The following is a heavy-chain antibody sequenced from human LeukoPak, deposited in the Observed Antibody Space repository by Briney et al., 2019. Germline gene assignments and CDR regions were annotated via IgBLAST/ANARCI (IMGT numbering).Heavy chain of an antibody. D-gene: IGHD2-2*01. CDR1: GFTLRTYG. Sequence: GGSLRLSCAASGFTLRTYGMNWVRQAPGKGLEWVSSISTSSRYIYYRDSVKGRFTISRDDAKNSLYLQMNSLRVEDTAVYYCARADCSGSTCYLRRSWFDPWGQGTLVTVSS. CDR3: ARADCSGSTCYLRRSWFDP. J-gene: IGHJ5*02. CDR2: ISTSSRYI. V-gene: IGHV3-21*01.